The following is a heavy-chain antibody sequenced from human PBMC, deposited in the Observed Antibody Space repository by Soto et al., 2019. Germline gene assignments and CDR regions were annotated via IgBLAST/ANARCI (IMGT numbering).Heavy chain of an antibody. Sequence: EVQLVESGGGLVKPGGSLRLSCAASGFNIKTYSMNWIRQAPGKGLEWVSAISSSGSHIYYADAVKGRFTISRDNANNAVFLQMNSLRAEDTVVYYCTRAESASSSWHDYWGQGTLVTVSS. CDR1: GFNIKTYS. V-gene: IGHV3-21*03. J-gene: IGHJ4*02. CDR3: TRAESASSSWHDY. CDR2: ISSSGSHI. D-gene: IGHD6-19*01.